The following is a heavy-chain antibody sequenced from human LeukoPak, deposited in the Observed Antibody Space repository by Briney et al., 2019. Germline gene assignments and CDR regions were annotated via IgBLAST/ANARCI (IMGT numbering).Heavy chain of an antibody. V-gene: IGHV3-48*04. D-gene: IGHD7-27*01. CDR2: ISSSSTI. CDR1: GFTFSSYG. J-gene: IGHJ5*02. Sequence: GGSLRLSCAASGFTFSSYGMTWVRQAPGKGLEWVSYISSSSTIYYADSVKGRFTMSRDNAKNTLYLQMNSLRAEDTAVYYCARDYSKRGNWEIQGDPWGQGTLVTVSS. CDR3: ARDYSKRGNWEIQGDP.